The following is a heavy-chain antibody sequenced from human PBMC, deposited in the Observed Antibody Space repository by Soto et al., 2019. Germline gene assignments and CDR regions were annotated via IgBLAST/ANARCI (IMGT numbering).Heavy chain of an antibody. D-gene: IGHD1-26*01. CDR1: GYTFTSYA. Sequence: QVQLVQSGAEVKKPGASVKVSCKASGYTFTSYAMHWVRQAPGQRLEWMGWINAGNGNTKYSQKFQGRVTITRDTSASTAYMELSSLRSEDTAVYYCARGIVGAARIKKFDCWGQGTLVTVSS. CDR3: ARGIVGAARIKKFDC. J-gene: IGHJ4*02. V-gene: IGHV1-3*01. CDR2: INAGNGNT.